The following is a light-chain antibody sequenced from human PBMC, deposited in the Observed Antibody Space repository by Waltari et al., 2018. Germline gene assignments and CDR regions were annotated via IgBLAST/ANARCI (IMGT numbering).Light chain of an antibody. Sequence: QSVLTQPPSASGTPGQRVTISCSGSSSNTGRNHVYWYQQLPGTAPKLLIYRNNQRPSGVPDRFSGSKSGTSASLAISGLRSEDEADYYCAAWDDSLSGPVFGGGTKLTVL. CDR2: RNN. CDR1: SSNTGRNH. CDR3: AAWDDSLSGPV. J-gene: IGLJ3*02. V-gene: IGLV1-47*01.